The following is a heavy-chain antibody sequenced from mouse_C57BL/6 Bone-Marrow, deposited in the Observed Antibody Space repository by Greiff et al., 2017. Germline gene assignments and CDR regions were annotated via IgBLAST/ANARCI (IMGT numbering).Heavy chain of an antibody. CDR2: ISSGSSTI. CDR1: GFTFRDYG. Sequence: EVKLVESGGGLVKPGGCLKLSSAASGFTFRDYGMHSVRQAPEKGLEWVAYISSGSSTIYYADTVKGRFTISRYNAKNTLFLQMTSLRTDDTAMSCCARRRRVPLDSWGHRTTVT. CDR3: ARRRRVPLDS. V-gene: IGHV5-17*01. J-gene: IGHJ4*01.